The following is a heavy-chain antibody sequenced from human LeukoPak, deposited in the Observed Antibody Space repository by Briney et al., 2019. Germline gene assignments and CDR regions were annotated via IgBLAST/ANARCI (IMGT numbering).Heavy chain of an antibody. D-gene: IGHD5-18*01. CDR3: AKVPVTDY. CDR1: GFTFSDYY. Sequence: PGGSLRLSCAASGFTFSDYYMSWIRQAPGKGLEWVSGISGSGDNTYYADSVKGRFTISRDNSKNTLYLQMNSLRAEDTAVYYCAKVPVTDYRGQGTLVTVSS. V-gene: IGHV3-23*01. CDR2: ISGSGDNT. J-gene: IGHJ4*02.